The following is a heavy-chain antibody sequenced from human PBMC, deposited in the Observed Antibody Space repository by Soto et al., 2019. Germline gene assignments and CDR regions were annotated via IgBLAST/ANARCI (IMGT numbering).Heavy chain of an antibody. CDR3: AKGRGGSGSLTPRVDF. J-gene: IGHJ4*02. CDR2: ISGGGDTT. Sequence: EVQLLESGGGLVQPGGSLRLSCAASGFTFNNYAMTWVRQAPGKGLEWVSAISGGGDTTPYADSVKGRFTVSRDGSKNTLYLQMSSLRAADTALYYCAKGRGGSGSLTPRVDFWGQGTLVTVSS. CDR1: GFTFNNYA. V-gene: IGHV3-23*01. D-gene: IGHD3-10*01.